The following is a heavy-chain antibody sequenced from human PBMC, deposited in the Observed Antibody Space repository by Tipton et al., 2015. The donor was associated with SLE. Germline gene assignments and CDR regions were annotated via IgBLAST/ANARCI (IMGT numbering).Heavy chain of an antibody. Sequence: SLRLSCAASGFTFSDHYMDWVRQAPGKGLEWVGRIRNKANSYTTEYAASVKGRFIISRDDSKDSLYLQMNSLETEDTALYYCAGERGGGFFHSWGQGTLVTVSS. V-gene: IGHV3-72*01. J-gene: IGHJ4*02. CDR2: IRNKANSYTT. D-gene: IGHD3-16*01. CDR1: GFTFSDHY. CDR3: AGERGGGFFHS.